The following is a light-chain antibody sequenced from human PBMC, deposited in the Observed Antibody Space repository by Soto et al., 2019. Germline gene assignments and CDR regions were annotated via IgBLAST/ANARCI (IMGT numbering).Light chain of an antibody. J-gene: IGKJ1*01. CDR3: QQDGRSGT. CDR2: GAS. V-gene: IGKV3-20*01. Sequence: EIVLTQSPGTLSLSPGERATLSCRASQSVSNNYLAWYQQKPGQAPRLLIYGASNRATGIPDRFSGSGSGTNFNLTISSLEPEDFAVYYCQQDGRSGTLAQGTKVDIK. CDR1: QSVSNNY.